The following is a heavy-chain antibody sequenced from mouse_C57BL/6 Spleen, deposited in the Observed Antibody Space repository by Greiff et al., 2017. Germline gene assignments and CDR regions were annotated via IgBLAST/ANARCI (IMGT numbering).Heavy chain of an antibody. CDR2: ISYDGSN. J-gene: IGHJ2*01. CDR3: ARRGWDEGFDY. CDR1: GYSITSGYY. D-gene: IGHD4-1*01. V-gene: IGHV3-6*01. Sequence: ESGPGLVKPSQSLSLTCSVTGYSITSGYYWNWIRQFPGNKLEWMGYISYDGSNNYNPSLKNRISITRDTSKNQFFLKLNSVTTEDTATYYCARRGWDEGFDYWGQGTTLTVSS.